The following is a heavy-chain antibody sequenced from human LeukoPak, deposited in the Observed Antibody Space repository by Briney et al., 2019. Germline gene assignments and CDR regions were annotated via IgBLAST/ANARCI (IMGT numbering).Heavy chain of an antibody. CDR3: ARGNVGATGDY. CDR1: GFTFSSYG. J-gene: IGHJ4*02. V-gene: IGHV3-23*01. CDR2: ISGSGDNM. Sequence: GGSLRLSCAASGFTFSSYGMSWVRQAPGKGLEWVSSISGSGDNMDYADSVKGRFTISRDNSENTLYLQMNSLRGEDTAVYYCARGNVGATGDYWGQGTLVTVSS. D-gene: IGHD1-26*01.